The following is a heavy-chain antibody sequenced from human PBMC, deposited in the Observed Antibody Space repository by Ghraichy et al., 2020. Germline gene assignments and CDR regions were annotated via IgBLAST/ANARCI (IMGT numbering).Heavy chain of an antibody. CDR1: GGSISSGDYY. CDR3: HALYYDFWSGYRPPTDYYGMDV. D-gene: IGHD3-3*01. Sequence: SETLSLTCTVSGGSISSGDYYWSWIRQPPGKGLEWIGYIYYSGSTYYNPSLKSRVTISVDTSKNQFSLKLSSVTAADTAVYYCHALYYDFWSGYRPPTDYYGMDVWGQGTTVTVSS. J-gene: IGHJ6*02. CDR2: IYYSGST. V-gene: IGHV4-30-4*01.